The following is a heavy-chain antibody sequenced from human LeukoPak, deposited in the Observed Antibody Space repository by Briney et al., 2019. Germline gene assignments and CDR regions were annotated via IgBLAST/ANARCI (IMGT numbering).Heavy chain of an antibody. V-gene: IGHV3-21*01. CDR1: GFTFSSYS. CDR3: ARDNDYGDYVGDY. CDR2: ISSSSSYI. Sequence: PGGSLRLSCAASGFTFSSYSMNWVRQAPGKGLEWVSSISSSSSYIYYADSVKGRFTISGDNAKNSLYLQMNSLRAEDTAVYYCARDNDYGDYVGDYWGQGTLVTVSS. D-gene: IGHD4-17*01. J-gene: IGHJ4*02.